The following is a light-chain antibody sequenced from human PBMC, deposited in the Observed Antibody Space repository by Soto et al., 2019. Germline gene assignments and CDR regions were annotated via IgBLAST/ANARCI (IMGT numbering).Light chain of an antibody. CDR1: QTISSY. CDR3: QQTYASPFN. CDR2: DAS. J-gene: IGKJ3*01. Sequence: DIQMTQSPAFLSMSVGDRLTLSCLASQTISSYLTWYQQKVGEAPKRLIYDASTLESGVPSRFSASGSGTEFTLIITALQREDFATYFCQQTYASPFNFGPGTKVDIK. V-gene: IGKV1-39*01.